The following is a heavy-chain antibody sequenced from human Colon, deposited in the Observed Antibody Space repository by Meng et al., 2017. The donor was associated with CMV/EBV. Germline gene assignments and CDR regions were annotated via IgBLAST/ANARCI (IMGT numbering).Heavy chain of an antibody. V-gene: IGHV3-43D*03. J-gene: IGHJ4*02. D-gene: IGHD3-16*01. Sequence: FTFDGYSMHWVRQAPGQGLEWVAFISWDGGDTYYADSVRGRFIISRDNSKNSHYLQMNSLRAEDTAVYYCARDISPSPLRSAGYFDSWGQGTLVTVSS. CDR3: ARDISPSPLRSAGYFDS. CDR2: ISWDGGDT. CDR1: FTFDGYS.